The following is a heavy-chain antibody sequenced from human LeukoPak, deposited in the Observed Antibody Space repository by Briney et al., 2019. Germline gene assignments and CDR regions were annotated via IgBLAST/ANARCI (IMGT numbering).Heavy chain of an antibody. Sequence: PGGSLRLSCAASGFTFYDYGMSWVRQAPGKGLEWGSSINWNGGSTGYADSVKGRFTICRDNAKNSLYLQMNSLRAEDTALYYCAREKYSSLDYYYYMDVWGKGTTVTVSS. V-gene: IGHV3-20*04. D-gene: IGHD6-6*01. CDR2: INWNGGST. CDR3: AREKYSSLDYYYYMDV. CDR1: GFTFYDYG. J-gene: IGHJ6*03.